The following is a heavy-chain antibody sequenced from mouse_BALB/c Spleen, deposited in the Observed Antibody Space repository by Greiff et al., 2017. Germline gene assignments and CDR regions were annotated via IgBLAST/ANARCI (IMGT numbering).Heavy chain of an antibody. Sequence: EVMLVESGGGLVQPGGSLKLSCAASGFTFSSYGMSWVRQTPDKRLELVATINSNGGSTYYPDSVKGRFTISRDNAKNTLYLQMSSLKSEDTAMYYCARDYYGRGDYFDYWGQGTTLTVSS. V-gene: IGHV5-6-3*01. J-gene: IGHJ2*01. CDR2: INSNGGST. CDR3: ARDYYGRGDYFDY. D-gene: IGHD1-1*01. CDR1: GFTFSSYG.